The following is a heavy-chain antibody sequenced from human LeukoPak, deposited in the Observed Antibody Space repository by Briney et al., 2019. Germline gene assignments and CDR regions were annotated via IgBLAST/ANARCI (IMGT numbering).Heavy chain of an antibody. CDR1: GYTFTGYY. Sequence: ASVKVSCKASGYTFTGYYMHWVRQAPGQGLEWMGWINPNSGGTNYAQKFQGRVTMTRDTSISTAYMELSRLRSDDTAVYYRARDYVHYDYVWGSYRLNYWGQGTLVTVSS. CDR3: ARDYVHYDYVWGSYRLNY. CDR2: INPNSGGT. D-gene: IGHD3-16*02. V-gene: IGHV1-2*02. J-gene: IGHJ4*02.